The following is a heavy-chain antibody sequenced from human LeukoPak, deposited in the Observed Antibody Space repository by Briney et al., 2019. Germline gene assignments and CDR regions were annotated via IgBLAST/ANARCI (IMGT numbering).Heavy chain of an antibody. D-gene: IGHD2-21*02. CDR1: GGSISSFY. J-gene: IGHJ4*02. CDR2: TSYSGNT. V-gene: IGHV4-59*01. CDR3: ARVLPCGGDCFSFDT. Sequence: PSETLSLTCSVSGGSISSFYCSWIRQPPGKGLEWIGYTSYSGNTNYNPSLKSRVTMSVDTSRKQFSLRLTSVTAADTAVYYCARVLPCGGDCFSFDTWGQGTLVTVSS.